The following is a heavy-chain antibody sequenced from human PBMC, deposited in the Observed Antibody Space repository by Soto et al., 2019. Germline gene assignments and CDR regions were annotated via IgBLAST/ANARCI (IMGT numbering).Heavy chain of an antibody. V-gene: IGHV3-11*05. Sequence: QVQLVESGGGLVKPGGSLRLSCAVSGFTFSDYYMTWIRQAPGKGLEWVSYISSSTSHTNYADSVKGRFTISRDNAKNSLFLQMNSLRAEDTAVYYCARGRGAAADYFCFWGQGTLVTVSS. D-gene: IGHD6-13*01. CDR1: GFTFSDYY. CDR3: ARGRGAAADYFCF. CDR2: ISSSTSHT. J-gene: IGHJ4*02.